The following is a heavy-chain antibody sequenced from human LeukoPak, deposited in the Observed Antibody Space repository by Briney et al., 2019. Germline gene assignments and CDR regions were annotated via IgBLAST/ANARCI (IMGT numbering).Heavy chain of an antibody. D-gene: IGHD3-16*01. V-gene: IGHV4-59*01. CDR2: IYYSGST. CDR1: GGSISSYY. Sequence: SETLSLTCTVSGGSISSYYWSWIRQPPGKGLEWIGYIYYSGSTNYNPSLKSRVTISVDTFKNQFSLKLSSVTAADTAVYYCARDLGTFLGAFDIWGQGTMVTVSS. CDR3: ARDLGTFLGAFDI. J-gene: IGHJ3*02.